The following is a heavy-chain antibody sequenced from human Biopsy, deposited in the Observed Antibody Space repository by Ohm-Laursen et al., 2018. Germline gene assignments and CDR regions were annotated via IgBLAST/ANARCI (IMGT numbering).Heavy chain of an antibody. V-gene: IGHV1-24*01. CDR3: AADINVWNVNY. D-gene: IGHD1-1*01. J-gene: IGHJ4*02. CDR1: EGTFSNYG. Sequence: ASVKVSCKSPEGTFSNYGVDWVRQAPGQGLEWMGGFAPENGKTVYAQNFQARVSMTEDTSTDTAYMELRSLRSEDTAVYYCAADINVWNVNYWGQGTQVTGSS. CDR2: FAPENGKT.